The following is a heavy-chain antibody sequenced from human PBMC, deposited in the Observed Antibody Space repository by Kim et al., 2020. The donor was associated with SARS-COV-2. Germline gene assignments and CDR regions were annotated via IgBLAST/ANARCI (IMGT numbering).Heavy chain of an antibody. CDR3: SLLWFGEFTTFDY. CDR1: GFTFSSYA. J-gene: IGHJ4*01. CDR2: ISGSGGST. Sequence: GGSLRLSCAASGFTFSSYAMSWVRQAPGKGLEWVSAISGSGGSTYYADSVKGRFTISRDNSKNTLYLQMNSLRAEDTAVYYCSLLWFGEFTTFDYWGHGTLVTVSS. V-gene: IGHV3-23*01. D-gene: IGHD3-10*01.